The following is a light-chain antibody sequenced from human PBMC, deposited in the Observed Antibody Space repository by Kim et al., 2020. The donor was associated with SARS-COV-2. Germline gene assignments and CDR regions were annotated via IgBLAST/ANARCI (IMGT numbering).Light chain of an antibody. Sequence: QAGLTQPPSVYKGLRQTATLTCTGNNNNVGNQGAACLQQHQGHPPKLLSYRNNNRPSGISERFSASRSGDTASLTITGLQPEDETDYYCSAWDSSLNAWVFGGGTQLTVL. CDR2: RNN. V-gene: IGLV10-54*04. CDR3: SAWDSSLNAWV. CDR1: NNNVGNQG. J-gene: IGLJ3*02.